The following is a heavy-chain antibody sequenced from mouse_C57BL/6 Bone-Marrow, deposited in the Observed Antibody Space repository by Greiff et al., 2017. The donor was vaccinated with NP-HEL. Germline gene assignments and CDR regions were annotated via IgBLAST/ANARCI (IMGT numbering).Heavy chain of an antibody. CDR2: IDPAHGDT. CDR3: TTNHYGYGYFDG. D-gene: IGHD1-1*01. V-gene: IGHV14-4*01. CDR1: GFNIKDDY. J-gene: IGHJ1*03. Sequence: EVQLQQSGAELVRPGASVKLSCTASGFNIKDDYLHWVMQRPEQGLEWTRWIDPAHGDTEYASMFQGTATITADTSSNTAYLQLSSLTSEDTAVYYCTTNHYGYGYFDGWGTGTTVTVSS.